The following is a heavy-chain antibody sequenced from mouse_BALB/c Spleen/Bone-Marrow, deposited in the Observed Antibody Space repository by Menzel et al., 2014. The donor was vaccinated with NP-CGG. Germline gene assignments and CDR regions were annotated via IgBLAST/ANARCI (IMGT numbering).Heavy chain of an antibody. V-gene: IGHV4-1*02. CDR2: INPDSSTI. J-gene: IGHJ3*01. CDR1: GFDFSSYW. Sequence: EVNVVESGGGLVQPGGSLKLSCAASGFDFSSYWLSWVRQAPGKGLDWIGEINPDSSTINYTPSLKDKFIISRDNAKNTLYLQMSKVRSEDTALYYCARNGDYWFAYWGQGTLVTVSA. D-gene: IGHD2-13*01. CDR3: ARNGDYWFAY.